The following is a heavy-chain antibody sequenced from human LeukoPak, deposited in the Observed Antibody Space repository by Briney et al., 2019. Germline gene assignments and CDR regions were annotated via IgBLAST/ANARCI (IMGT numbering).Heavy chain of an antibody. CDR1: GGSISSYY. Sequence: SETLSLTCTVSGGSISSYYWSWIRQPPGKGLGWIGYIYYSGSTNYNPSLKSRVTISVDTSKNQFSLKLSSVTAADTAVYYCARVTRYMTEDYFDYWGQGTLITVSS. CDR3: ARVTRYMTEDYFDY. J-gene: IGHJ4*02. CDR2: IYYSGST. D-gene: IGHD1-14*01. V-gene: IGHV4-59*01.